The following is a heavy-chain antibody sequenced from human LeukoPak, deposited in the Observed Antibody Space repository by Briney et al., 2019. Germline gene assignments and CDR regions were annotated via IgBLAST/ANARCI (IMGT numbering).Heavy chain of an antibody. V-gene: IGHV3-11*03. CDR1: GLTFSDSY. CDR3: ARPRGLGPGGFFAS. J-gene: IGHJ4*02. D-gene: IGHD3-16*01. Sequence: GGSLRLSCAVSGLTFSDSYMSWIRQAPGKGLEWVSYTSTTGYSNYADSVEGRFTVSRDNAKNSLYLQMNSLRAEDTALYYCARPRGLGPGGFFASGARGSLATFSS. CDR2: TSTTGYS.